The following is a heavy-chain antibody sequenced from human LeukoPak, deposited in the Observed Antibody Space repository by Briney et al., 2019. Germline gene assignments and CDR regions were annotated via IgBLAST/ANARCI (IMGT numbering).Heavy chain of an antibody. V-gene: IGHV2-70*11. D-gene: IGHD1-20*01. Sequence: RESGPGLVKPTQTLTLTCTFSGFSLTTGGLCVTWVRQPPGKALEWLARIDSDDDKYYSTSLEARLTISKDTSKNQVVLTMTSMDPVDTATYYCARMWGYNWNYIDYWGQGSLVTVSS. CDR1: GFSLTTGGLC. CDR3: ARMWGYNWNYIDY. CDR2: IDSDDDK. J-gene: IGHJ4*02.